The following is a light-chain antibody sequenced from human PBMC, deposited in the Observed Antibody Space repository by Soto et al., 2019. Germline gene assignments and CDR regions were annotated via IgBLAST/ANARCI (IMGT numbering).Light chain of an antibody. CDR2: DAS. V-gene: IGKV3D-20*01. J-gene: IGKJ5*01. CDR1: ADVSSSY. Sequence: IVLAHSPATLSFSPGEMATLSCGASADVSSSYVAWYQQKSGLAPRLLIHDASSRATGIPDRFSGSKSGTDFTLTIRRLEPEDAGVYYCQQYGSSPITFGQGTRLEIK. CDR3: QQYGSSPIT.